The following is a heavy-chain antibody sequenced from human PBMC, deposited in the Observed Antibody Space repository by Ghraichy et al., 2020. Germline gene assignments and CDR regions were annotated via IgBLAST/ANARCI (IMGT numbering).Heavy chain of an antibody. CDR1: GFTVSSSY. Sequence: GGSLRLSCAASGFTVSSSYMTWVRQAPGKGLEWGSVIYSGGTTYYADSVKGRFTISRDNSKNTLYLQMNSLRAEDTAVYYCARGMVGTTAASDYWGQGTLVTVSS. J-gene: IGHJ4*02. D-gene: IGHD1-26*01. CDR3: ARGMVGTTAASDY. CDR2: IYSGGTT. V-gene: IGHV3-53*01.